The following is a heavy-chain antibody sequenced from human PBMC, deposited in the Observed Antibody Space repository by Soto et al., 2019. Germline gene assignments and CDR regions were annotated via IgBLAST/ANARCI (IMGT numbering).Heavy chain of an antibody. CDR3: ARGVSRRCWLLSARNYGMDF. D-gene: IGHD3-3*01. CDR1: GYTFTSYY. CDR2: TNPSGGST. J-gene: IGHJ6*02. V-gene: IGHV1-46*01. Sequence: ASVKVSCKASGYTFTSYYMHWVRQAPGQGLEWMGITNPSGGSTSYAQKFQGRVTMTRDTSTSTVYMELSSLRSEDTAVYYCARGVSRRCWLLSARNYGMDFWGQGSTVTVSS.